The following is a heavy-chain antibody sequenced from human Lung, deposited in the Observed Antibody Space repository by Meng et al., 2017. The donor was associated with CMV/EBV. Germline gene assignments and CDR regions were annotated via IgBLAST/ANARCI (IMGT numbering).Heavy chain of an antibody. V-gene: IGHV3-72*01. D-gene: IGHD1-26*01. Sequence: GGSLRLSCAGSGFIFSDHYIDWVRQAPGKGLEWVGRAANKADSYTTEYAASVKGRFTFSRDDSENSVYLQMNSLKSEDTAVYYCTRGYSGIDIYAFDIWGQGXMVTVSS. J-gene: IGHJ3*02. CDR2: AANKADSYTT. CDR3: TRGYSGIDIYAFDI. CDR1: GFIFSDHY.